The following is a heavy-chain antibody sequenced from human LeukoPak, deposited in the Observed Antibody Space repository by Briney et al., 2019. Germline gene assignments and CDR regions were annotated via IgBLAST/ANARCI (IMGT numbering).Heavy chain of an antibody. V-gene: IGHV3-30*18. D-gene: IGHD3-22*01. J-gene: IGHJ4*02. CDR2: ISYDGSNK. CDR3: AKLYYDSRTDPFDY. Sequence: PGGSLRLSCAASGFTFSSYGMHWVRQAPGKGLEWVAVISYDGSNKYYADSVKGRFTISRDNSENTLYLQMNSLRAEDTAVYYCAKLYYDSRTDPFDYWGQGTLVTVSS. CDR1: GFTFSSYG.